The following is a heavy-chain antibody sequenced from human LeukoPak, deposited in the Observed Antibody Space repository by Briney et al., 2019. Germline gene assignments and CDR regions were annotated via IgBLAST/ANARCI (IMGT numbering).Heavy chain of an antibody. Sequence: SETLSLTCTVYGGSISSYYWSWIRQPAGKGLEWIGRIYTSGSTNYNPSLKSRVTMSVDTSKNQFSLKLSSVTAADTAVYYCARDLRGIAAAGRRDNWFDPWGQGTLVTVSS. CDR3: ARDLRGIAAAGRRDNWFDP. CDR2: IYTSGST. CDR1: GGSISSYY. J-gene: IGHJ5*02. D-gene: IGHD6-13*01. V-gene: IGHV4-4*07.